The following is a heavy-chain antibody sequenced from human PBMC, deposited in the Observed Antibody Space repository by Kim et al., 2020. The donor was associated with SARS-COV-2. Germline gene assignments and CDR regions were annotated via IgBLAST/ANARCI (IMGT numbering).Heavy chain of an antibody. J-gene: IGHJ4*02. CDR3: ARGAYGDVSFDY. D-gene: IGHD4-17*01. Sequence: KDAQKVQGRVTRTTDTSTNTAYMELWSLRSDDTAMYYCARGAYGDVSFDYWGQGTLVTVSS. V-gene: IGHV1-18*01.